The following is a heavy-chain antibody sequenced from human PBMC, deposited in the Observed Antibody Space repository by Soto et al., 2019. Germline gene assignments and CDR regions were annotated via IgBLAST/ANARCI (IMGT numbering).Heavy chain of an antibody. CDR3: ATLFSSGSSLDY. Sequence: EVQLVESGGGLVQPGGSPRLSCGASGFTLRSYWMHWVRQAPGKGLVWVSNINSDGSSTNYADSVKGRFTISRDNAKNTLYLQMNSLRADDTAVYYCATLFSSGSSLDYWGQGTMVTVSS. CDR1: GFTLRSYW. CDR2: INSDGSST. D-gene: IGHD3-10*01. V-gene: IGHV3-74*01. J-gene: IGHJ4*02.